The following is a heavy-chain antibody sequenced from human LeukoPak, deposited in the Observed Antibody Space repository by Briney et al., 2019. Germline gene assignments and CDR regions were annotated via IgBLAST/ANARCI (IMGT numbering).Heavy chain of an antibody. CDR3: VRGTGY. J-gene: IGHJ4*02. CDR2: ISSNGDNT. V-gene: IGHV3-64D*06. Sequence: GGSLTLSCSLSGFTFSTYVMHWVRQAPGKGLEYVSAISSNGDNTYYADSVKARFTLSRDNSNNTPYLQMSTLRANDTAVYYCVRGTGYWGQGTLVTVSS. CDR1: GFTFSTYV.